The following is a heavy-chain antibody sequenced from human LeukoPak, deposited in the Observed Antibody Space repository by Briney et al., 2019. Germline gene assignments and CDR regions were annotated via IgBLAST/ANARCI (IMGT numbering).Heavy chain of an antibody. CDR1: GFTFSTYV. CDR2: ITGTGGDT. D-gene: IGHD2-2*01. J-gene: IGHJ4*02. Sequence: GGSLRLSCAASGFTFSTYVMIWVRQAPGKGLEWVSAITGTGGDTYYADSVKGRFTISRDNSKNTLYLQMNSLRADDTAVYFCAKDDIVVLPGANPFDDWGQGTLVTVSS. V-gene: IGHV3-23*01. CDR3: AKDDIVVLPGANPFDD.